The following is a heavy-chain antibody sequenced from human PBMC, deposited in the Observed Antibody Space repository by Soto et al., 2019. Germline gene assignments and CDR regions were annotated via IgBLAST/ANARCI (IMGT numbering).Heavy chain of an antibody. D-gene: IGHD2-8*01. CDR1: GFALSSYX. J-gene: IGHJ3*02. Sequence: GGSLRLSGSGSGFALSSYXMDWVRHAPGKGLEWVSSISSSSSYIYYGDSVKGRFNISRDNAKNSLYLQMNSLRAEQTAVYHCEREDAVYPANAFDIWGQGTMVTVSS. V-gene: IGHV3-21*01. CDR2: ISSSSSYI. CDR3: EREDAVYPANAFDI.